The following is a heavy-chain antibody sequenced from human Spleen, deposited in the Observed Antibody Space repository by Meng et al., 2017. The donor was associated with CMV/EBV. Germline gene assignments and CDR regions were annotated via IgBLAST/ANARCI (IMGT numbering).Heavy chain of an antibody. CDR1: GDSFSNYF. CDR3: AREVQADGFDI. Sequence: GSLRLSCAVYGDSFSNYFWNWVRQPPGKGLEWIGEINNKASTNYNPSLKSRVTMSVDTSKNQFSLKLTSVTAADTAMYYCAREVQADGFDIWGQGTMVTVSS. J-gene: IGHJ3*02. V-gene: IGHV4-34*01. CDR2: INNKAST. D-gene: IGHD1-1*01.